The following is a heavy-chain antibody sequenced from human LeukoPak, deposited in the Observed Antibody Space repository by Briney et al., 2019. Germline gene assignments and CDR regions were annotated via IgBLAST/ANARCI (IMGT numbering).Heavy chain of an antibody. D-gene: IGHD3-3*01. V-gene: IGHV4-39*07. J-gene: IGHJ5*02. Sequence: SETLSLTCTVSGGSISSSSYYWGWIRQPPGKGLEWIGSIYYSGSTYYNPSLKSRVTISVDTSKNQFSPKLSSVTAADTAVYYCARDAIGAAYDFWSGYSHWFDPWGQGTLVTVSS. CDR3: ARDAIGAAYDFWSGYSHWFDP. CDR1: GGSISSSSYY. CDR2: IYYSGST.